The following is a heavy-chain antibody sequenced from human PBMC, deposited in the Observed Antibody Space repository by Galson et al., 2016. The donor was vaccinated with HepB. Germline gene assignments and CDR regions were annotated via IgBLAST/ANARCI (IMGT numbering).Heavy chain of an antibody. Sequence: CAISGDSVTNDETTWNWIRKSPSRGPEWLGRTYYRSQWFNEYAVSVKSRITINSDTSRNQFSLQLDSVTPDDTAAYFCTRGYMQTGMNVWGQGTTVTVSS. CDR2: TYYRSQWFN. V-gene: IGHV6-1*01. J-gene: IGHJ6*02. CDR3: TRGYMQTGMNV. CDR1: GDSVTNDETT. D-gene: IGHD5-18*01.